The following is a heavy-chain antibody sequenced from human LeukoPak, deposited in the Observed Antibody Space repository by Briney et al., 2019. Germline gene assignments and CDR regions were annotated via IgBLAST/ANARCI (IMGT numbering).Heavy chain of an antibody. J-gene: IGHJ4*02. CDR3: ARAGYCSSTSCYAFNFDY. Sequence: ASVKVSCKASGYTFTSYAMNWVRQAPGQGLEWMGWISTNTGNPTYAQGFTGRFVFSLDTSVSTAYLQISSLKAEDTAVYYCARAGYCSSTSCYAFNFDYWGQGTLVTVSS. CDR2: ISTNTGNP. D-gene: IGHD2-2*03. CDR1: GYTFTSYA. V-gene: IGHV7-4-1*02.